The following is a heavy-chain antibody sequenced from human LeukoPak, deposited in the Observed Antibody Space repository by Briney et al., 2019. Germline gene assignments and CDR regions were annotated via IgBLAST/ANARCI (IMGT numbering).Heavy chain of an antibody. CDR3: AKDSIERNGVYDAFDV. D-gene: IGHD2-8*01. V-gene: IGHV3-23*01. CDR2: IGGGGVDR. CDR1: GFPFSEFA. Sequence: PGGSLRLSCVASGFPFSEFAMNWVRQVPGKGPEWVSHIGGGGVDREYEESVKGRFTVSRDNSRNSLYLQMNSLSGEDTAIYYCAKDSIERNGVYDAFDVWGQGTKVTVAS. J-gene: IGHJ3*01.